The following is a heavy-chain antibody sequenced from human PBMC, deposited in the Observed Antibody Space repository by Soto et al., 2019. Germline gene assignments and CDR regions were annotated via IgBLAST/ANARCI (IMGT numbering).Heavy chain of an antibody. CDR1: GYTFTSYG. J-gene: IGHJ5*02. D-gene: IGHD3-3*01. CDR2: ISAYNGNT. CDR3: ARDQMDFWSGYDPCDWYDP. Sequence: ASVKVSCKASGYTFTSYGISWVRQAPGQGLEWMGWISAYNGNTNYAQKLQGRVTMTTDTSTSTAYMELRSLRSDDTAVYYCARDQMDFWSGYDPCDWYDPWTQGTLVTVSS. V-gene: IGHV1-18*01.